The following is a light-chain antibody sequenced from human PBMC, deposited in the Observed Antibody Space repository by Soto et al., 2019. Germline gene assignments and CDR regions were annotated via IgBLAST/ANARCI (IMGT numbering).Light chain of an antibody. CDR1: NIGSKG. CDR2: DDS. CDR3: QVWDSSRDVVV. J-gene: IGLJ2*01. Sequence: SYELTQPPSVSATPGQTARITCGGNNIGSKGVHWNQQKPGQAPVLVVYDDSDWPSGIPERFSGSTSGNTATLTISRVEAGDEADYYCQVWDSSRDVVVFGGGTQLTVL. V-gene: IGLV3-21*02.